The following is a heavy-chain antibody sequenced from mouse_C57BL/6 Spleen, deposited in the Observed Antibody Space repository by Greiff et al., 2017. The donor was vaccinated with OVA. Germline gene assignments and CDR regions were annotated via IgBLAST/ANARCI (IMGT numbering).Heavy chain of an antibody. J-gene: IGHJ3*01. D-gene: IGHD2-1*01. CDR1: GYTFTSYW. CDR2: IYPSDSET. CDR3: AREGDLLFAY. V-gene: IGHV1-61*01. Sequence: QVQLKQPGAELVRPGSSVKLSCKASGYTFTSYWMDWVKQRPGQGLEWIGNIYPSDSETHYNQKFKDKATLTVDKSSSTAYMQLSSLTSEDSAVYYCAREGDLLFAYWGQGTLVTVSA.